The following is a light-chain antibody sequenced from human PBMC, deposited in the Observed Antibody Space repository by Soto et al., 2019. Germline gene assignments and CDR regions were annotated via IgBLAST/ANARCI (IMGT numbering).Light chain of an antibody. J-gene: IGKJ1*01. CDR3: HQYDSWT. CDR2: GAS. CDR1: QSVSNTY. V-gene: IGKV3-20*01. Sequence: EIVLTQSPGTLSLSPGDTATLSCRASQSVSNTYLAWYQQKPGQAPRILIYGASSRATGIPDRFSGSGSGTDFTLTISRLEPEDFAVYYCHQYDSWTFGQGTKVDIK.